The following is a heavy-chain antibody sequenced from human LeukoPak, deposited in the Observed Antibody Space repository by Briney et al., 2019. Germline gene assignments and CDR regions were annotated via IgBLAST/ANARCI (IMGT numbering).Heavy chain of an antibody. D-gene: IGHD2-15*01. Sequence: GGSLRLSCVVSRLTFRNYGMHWVRQAPGKGLEWVAFVEYDRGDKYYTDSVKGRFTISRDNSRNTLYLQMNSLTTEDTAVYYCATKRGNSGYLESWGQGTLVTASS. V-gene: IGHV3-30*02. CDR2: VEYDRGDK. CDR1: RLTFRNYG. CDR3: ATKRGNSGYLES. J-gene: IGHJ4*02.